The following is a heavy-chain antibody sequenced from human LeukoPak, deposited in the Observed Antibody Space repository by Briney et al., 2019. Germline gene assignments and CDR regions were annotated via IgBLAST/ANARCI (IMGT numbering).Heavy chain of an antibody. CDR3: ARGRGGNSGDS. Sequence: GSLRLSCAASGFTFSSYSMNWIRQPPGKGLEWIGEINHSGSTNYSPSLKSRVTISLDTSKNQFSLRLSSVTAADAAVYYCARGRGGNSGDSWGKETLVTVSS. D-gene: IGHD4-23*01. CDR1: GFTFSSYS. J-gene: IGHJ4*02. CDR2: INHSGST. V-gene: IGHV4-34*01.